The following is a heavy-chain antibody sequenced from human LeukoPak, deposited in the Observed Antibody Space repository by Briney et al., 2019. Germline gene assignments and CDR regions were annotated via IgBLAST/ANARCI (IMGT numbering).Heavy chain of an antibody. CDR2: ISGSGGST. CDR3: AKEHVRYFDFATDQTIDY. CDR1: GFIVSSKY. Sequence: GGSLRLSCTASGFIVSSKYMSWVRQAPGKGLEWVSAISGSGGSTYYADSVKGRFTISRDNSKNTLYLQMNSLRAEDTAVYYCAKEHVRYFDFATDQTIDYWGQGTLVTVSS. V-gene: IGHV3-23*01. J-gene: IGHJ4*02. D-gene: IGHD3-9*01.